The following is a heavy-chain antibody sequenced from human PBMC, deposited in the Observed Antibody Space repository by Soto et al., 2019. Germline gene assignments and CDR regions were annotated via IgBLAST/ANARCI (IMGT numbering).Heavy chain of an antibody. D-gene: IGHD2-8*01. CDR2: ISAYNGNT. CDR1: GYTFTSYG. V-gene: IGHV1-18*01. J-gene: IGHJ6*02. Sequence: GASVKVSCKASGYTFTSYGISWVRRAPGQGLEWMGWISAYNGNTNYAQKLQGRVTMTTDTSTSTAYMELRSLRSDDTAVYYCARDIVLMVYAINYYYYGMDVWGQGTTVTVSS. CDR3: ARDIVLMVYAINYYYYGMDV.